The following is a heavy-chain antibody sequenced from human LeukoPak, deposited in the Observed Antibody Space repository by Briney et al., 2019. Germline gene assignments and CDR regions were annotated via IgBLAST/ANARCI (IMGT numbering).Heavy chain of an antibody. J-gene: IGHJ6*03. D-gene: IGHD2-8*01. V-gene: IGHV1-18*01. CDR2: ISGYNGNT. CDR1: GYTFTSYG. CDR3: ARNYCTNGVCYTGGYYYYYMDV. Sequence: ASVKVSCKASGYTFTSYGISWVRQAPGKGLEWMGWISGYNGNTNYAQKLQGRVTMTTDTSTSTAYMELRSLRSDDTAVYYCARNYCTNGVCYTGGYYYYYMDVWGKGTTVTVSS.